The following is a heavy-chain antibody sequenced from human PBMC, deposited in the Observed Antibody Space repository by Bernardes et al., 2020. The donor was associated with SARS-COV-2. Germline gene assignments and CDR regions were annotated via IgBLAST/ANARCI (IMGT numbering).Heavy chain of an antibody. CDR2: ISSSSSTI. V-gene: IGHV3-48*02. CDR3: ACGGSCYFDY. CDR1: GFTFRNSN. D-gene: IGHD2-15*01. Sequence: VGSLLLSCAASGFTFRNSNMNWVRQDPGPGLAWVSFISSSSSTIYYADSVKGRFTISRDNAKNSLYLQMNSLRDEDTAVYYCACGGSCYFDYWGQGTLVTGSS. J-gene: IGHJ4*02.